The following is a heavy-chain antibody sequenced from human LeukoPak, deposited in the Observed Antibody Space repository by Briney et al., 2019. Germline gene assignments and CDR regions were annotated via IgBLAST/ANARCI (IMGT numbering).Heavy chain of an antibody. V-gene: IGHV3-7*01. J-gene: IGHJ4*02. Sequence: GGSLRLSCAASRFTFSSYVMTWVRQAPGKGPEWVANIKQDGTEIYYMDSVKGRFTISRDNAKNSLYLQMNSLRDEDTAVYYCARDKVVGATFFDYWGQGTLVTVSS. D-gene: IGHD1-26*01. CDR1: RFTFSSYV. CDR2: IKQDGTEI. CDR3: ARDKVVGATFFDY.